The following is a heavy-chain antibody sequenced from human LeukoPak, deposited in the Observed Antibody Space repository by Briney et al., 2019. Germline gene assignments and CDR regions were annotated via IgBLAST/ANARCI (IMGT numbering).Heavy chain of an antibody. V-gene: IGHV3-30-3*01. D-gene: IGHD3-3*01. J-gene: IGHJ4*02. CDR3: ARLRFLEWLLFDY. CDR1: GFTFSSYA. CDR2: ISYDGSNK. Sequence: GGSLRLSCAASGFTFSSYAMHWVRQAPGKGLEWVAVISYDGSNKYYADSVKGRFTISRDNSKNTLYLQMSSLRAEDTAVYYCARLRFLEWLLFDYWGQGTLVTVSS.